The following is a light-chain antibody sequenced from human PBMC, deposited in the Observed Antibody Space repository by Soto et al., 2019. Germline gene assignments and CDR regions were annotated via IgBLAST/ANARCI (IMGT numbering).Light chain of an antibody. CDR3: LQDYSYPRT. CDR1: QGIRND. V-gene: IGKV1-6*01. CDR2: ATS. J-gene: IGKJ1*01. Sequence: AIQMTQSPSSLSASVGDRVTIICRASQGIRNDLGWYQQRPGKAPKLLIYATSNLQSGVPSRFSGSGSGTDFTLTISSLQPEDLGTYYCLQDYSYPRTFGQGTKVEIK.